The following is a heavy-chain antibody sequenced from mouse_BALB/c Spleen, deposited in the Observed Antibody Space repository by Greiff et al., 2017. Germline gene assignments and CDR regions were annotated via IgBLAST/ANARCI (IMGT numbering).Heavy chain of an antibody. CDR2: ISDGGSYT. V-gene: IGHV5-4*02. Sequence: DVKLVESGGGLVKPGGSLKLSCAASGFTFSDYYMYWVRQTPEKRLEWVATISDGGSYTYYPDSVKGRFTISRDNAKNNLYLQMSSLKSEDTAMYYCARGIRLSYAMDYWGQGTSVTVSS. CDR1: GFTFSDYY. J-gene: IGHJ4*01. CDR3: ARGIRLSYAMDY. D-gene: IGHD1-2*01.